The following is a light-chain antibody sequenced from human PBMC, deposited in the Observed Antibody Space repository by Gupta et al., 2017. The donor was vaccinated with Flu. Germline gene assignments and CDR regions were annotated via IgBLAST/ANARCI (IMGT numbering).Light chain of an antibody. CDR1: QSVLYSSNNKNY. J-gene: IGKJ2*01. CDR2: WAS. V-gene: IGKV4-1*01. Sequence: SLGERATINCKPSQSVLYSSNNKNYLAWYQQKPGQPPKLLIYWASTRESGVPDRFSGSGSGTDFTLTISSLQAEDVAVYYCQQYYSTPRTFGQGTKLEIK. CDR3: QQYYSTPRT.